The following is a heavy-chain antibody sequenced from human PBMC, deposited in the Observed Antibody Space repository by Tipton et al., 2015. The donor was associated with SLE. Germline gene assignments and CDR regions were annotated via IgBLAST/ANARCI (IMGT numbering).Heavy chain of an antibody. CDR3: VREDYDSSGHYRDFDF. D-gene: IGHD3-22*01. J-gene: IGHJ4*02. CDR2: IRQDGSEK. V-gene: IGHV3-7*01. Sequence: SLRLSCVASGFTFRNYWMTWVRQAPGKGLEWVANIRQDGSEKNYVDSVKGRFTISRDNANNSLHLQMNNLRAEDTALYYCVREDYDSSGHYRDFDFWGQGMLVTVSS. CDR1: GFTFRNYW.